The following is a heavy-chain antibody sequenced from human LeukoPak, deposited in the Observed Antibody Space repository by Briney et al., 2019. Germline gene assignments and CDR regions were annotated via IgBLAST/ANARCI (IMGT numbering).Heavy chain of an antibody. CDR3: AGVSADFGSSGSPFDY. CDR1: GYTFTSYG. J-gene: IGHJ4*02. V-gene: IGHV1-18*01. Sequence: ASVKVSCKASGYTFTSYGISWVRQAPGQGLEWMGWISAYNGNTNYAQKLQGRVTMTTDTSTSTAYMELRSLRSDDTAVYYCAGVSADFGSSGSPFDYWGQGTLVTVSS. D-gene: IGHD3-22*01. CDR2: ISAYNGNT.